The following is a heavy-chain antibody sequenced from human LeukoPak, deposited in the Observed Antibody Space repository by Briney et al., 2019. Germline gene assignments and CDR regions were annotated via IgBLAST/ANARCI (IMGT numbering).Heavy chain of an antibody. CDR2: IYHSGST. CDR1: GGSISSSNW. D-gene: IGHD4-17*01. Sequence: SSETLSLTCAVSGGSISSSNWWSWVRQLPGKGLEWIGEIYHSGSTNYNPSLKSRVTISVDKSKNQFSLKLSSVTAADTAVYYCASEGNGDRLPDYWGQGTLVTVSS. CDR3: ASEGNGDRLPDY. J-gene: IGHJ4*02. V-gene: IGHV4-4*02.